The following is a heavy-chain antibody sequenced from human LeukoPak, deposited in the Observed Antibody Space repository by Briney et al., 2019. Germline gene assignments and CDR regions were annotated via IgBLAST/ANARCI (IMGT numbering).Heavy chain of an antibody. CDR3: ARIIPGYSSGWYYFDY. V-gene: IGHV1-18*01. Sequence: GASVKVSCKASGYTFTSYGISWVRQAPGQGLEWMGWISAYNGNTNYAQKLQGRVTMTTDTSTSTAYMELGSLRSDDTAVYYCARIIPGYSSGWYYFDYWGQGTLVTVSS. J-gene: IGHJ4*02. CDR1: GYTFTSYG. D-gene: IGHD6-19*01. CDR2: ISAYNGNT.